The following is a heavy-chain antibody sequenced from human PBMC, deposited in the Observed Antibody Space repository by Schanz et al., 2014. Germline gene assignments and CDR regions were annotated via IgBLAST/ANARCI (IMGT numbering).Heavy chain of an antibody. CDR1: GYAFTTYG. CDR2: ISTFRNEDT. V-gene: IGHV1-18*01. CDR3: ARAFGGYDPAGALDY. Sequence: QVQLVQSGAEVKKPGASVRVSCKVSGYAFTTYGISWVRQAPGQGPEFMGWISTFRNEDTNSAQRFQGRLTMTTDTSTSTAYMELRSLRSEDTAVYFCARAFGGYDPAGALDYWGQGTLVTVSA. D-gene: IGHD5-12*01. J-gene: IGHJ4*02.